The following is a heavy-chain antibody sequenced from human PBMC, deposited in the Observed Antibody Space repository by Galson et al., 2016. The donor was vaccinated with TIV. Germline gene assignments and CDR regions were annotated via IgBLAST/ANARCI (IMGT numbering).Heavy chain of an antibody. V-gene: IGHV1-69*13. Sequence: SVKVSCKASGGAFISHGISWVRQAPGQGLEWMGGIIPIFGLANYAQKFQGRVTITADDSTRTAYMELSSLRFDDTAVYYCARGGSTVTRPFAYWGQGTLVTVSS. CDR2: IIPIFGLA. CDR3: ARGGSTVTRPFAY. D-gene: IGHD4-17*01. J-gene: IGHJ4*02. CDR1: GGAFISHG.